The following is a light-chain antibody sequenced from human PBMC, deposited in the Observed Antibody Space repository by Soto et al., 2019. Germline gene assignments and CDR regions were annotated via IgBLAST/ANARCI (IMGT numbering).Light chain of an antibody. CDR1: QSVSSSY. V-gene: IGKV3-20*01. CDR3: QQYGRSPRT. Sequence: EIVLTQSPGTLSLSPGERATLSCRASQSVSSSYLAWYQQKPGQAPRLLMSDASTSATGIPDRFSGSGSGTDFTLTISSLEPDDFAVYYCQQYGRSPRTFGQGTKLEIQ. CDR2: DAS. J-gene: IGKJ2*02.